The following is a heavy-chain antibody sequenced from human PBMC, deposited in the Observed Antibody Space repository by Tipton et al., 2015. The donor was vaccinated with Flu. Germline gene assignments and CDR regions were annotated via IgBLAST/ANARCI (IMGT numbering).Heavy chain of an antibody. CDR1: GGSISSYY. CDR2: IYYSGST. Sequence: TLSLTCTVSGGSISSYYWTWIRQPPGKGLEWIGYIYYSGSTNYNPSLKSRVTISVDTSKNQFSLKLSSVTAADTAVYYCARDFTDGAFDIWGQGTMVTVSS. CDR3: ARDFTDGAFDI. V-gene: IGHV4-59*12. J-gene: IGHJ3*02.